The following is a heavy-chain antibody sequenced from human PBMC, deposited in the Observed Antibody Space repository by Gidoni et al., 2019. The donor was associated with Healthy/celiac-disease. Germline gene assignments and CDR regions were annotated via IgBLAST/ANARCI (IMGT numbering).Heavy chain of an antibody. D-gene: IGHD2-15*01. V-gene: IGHV4-34*01. CDR3: AKDIVVVVAARSYYYYGMDV. J-gene: IGHJ6*02. Sequence: QVQLQQWGAGLLKPSETLSLTCAVYGGSFSGYSWSWIRQPPGKGLEWIGEIKHSGSTNYNPTLKSRVTISVDKSKSQIALKLSSVTAADTAVYYCAKDIVVVVAARSYYYYGMDVWGQGTTVTVSS. CDR2: IKHSGST. CDR1: GGSFSGYS.